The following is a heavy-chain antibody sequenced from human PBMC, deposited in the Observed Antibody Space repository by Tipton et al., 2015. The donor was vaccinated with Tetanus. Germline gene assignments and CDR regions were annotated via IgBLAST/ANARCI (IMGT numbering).Heavy chain of an antibody. D-gene: IGHD2-15*01. CDR3: ARELDCSGGGCYSYGLDV. Sequence: SLRLSCTASGFPFDKYAMNWVRQAPGKGLEWVSGISGLGRTTDYADSVKGRFTISRDNSKNTVFLQMTSLRVDDTAVYYCARELDCSGGGCYSYGLDVWGQGTTVTVSS. J-gene: IGHJ6*02. CDR2: ISGLGRTT. V-gene: IGHV3-23*01. CDR1: GFPFDKYA.